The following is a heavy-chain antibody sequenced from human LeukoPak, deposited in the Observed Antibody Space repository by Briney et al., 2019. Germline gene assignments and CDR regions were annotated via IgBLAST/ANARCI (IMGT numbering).Heavy chain of an antibody. D-gene: IGHD3-22*01. V-gene: IGHV3-33*01. J-gene: IGHJ4*02. Sequence: GGSLRLSCAASGFTFSSYGMHWVRQAPGKGLEWVAVIWYDGSNKYYADSVKGRFTISRDNPKNTLYLQMNSLRAEDTAVYYCARDQNDSSGLLDYWGQGTLVTVSS. CDR1: GFTFSSYG. CDR3: ARDQNDSSGLLDY. CDR2: IWYDGSNK.